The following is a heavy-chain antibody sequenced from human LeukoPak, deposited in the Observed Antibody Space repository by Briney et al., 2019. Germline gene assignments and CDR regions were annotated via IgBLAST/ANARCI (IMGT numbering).Heavy chain of an antibody. Sequence: GGSLRLSCAGSGFTFSSHWMNWVRQAPGKGLEWVASIKDDGSEKHFLDSVNGRFAISRDNAKNSLYLQMSSLRAEDTAVYYCARRGITISGVLVYHYSGLDVWGQGITVTVSS. CDR1: GFTFSSHW. D-gene: IGHD3-3*01. CDR3: ARRGITISGVLVYHYSGLDV. V-gene: IGHV3-7*02. J-gene: IGHJ6*02. CDR2: IKDDGSEK.